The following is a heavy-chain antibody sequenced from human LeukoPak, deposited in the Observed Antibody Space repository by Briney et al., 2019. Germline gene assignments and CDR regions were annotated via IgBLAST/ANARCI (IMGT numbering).Heavy chain of an antibody. CDR2: IYHSGST. V-gene: IGHV4-30-2*01. J-gene: IGHJ5*02. CDR1: GGSISSGGYS. Sequence: SETLSLTCAVSGGSISSGGYSWSWIRQPPGKGLEWIGYIYHSGSTYYNPSLKSRVTISVDRSKNQFSLELSSVTAADTAVYYCARRDRHYDYIWGSYRITSNWFDPWGQGTLVTVSS. CDR3: ARRDRHYDYIWGSYRITSNWFDP. D-gene: IGHD3-16*02.